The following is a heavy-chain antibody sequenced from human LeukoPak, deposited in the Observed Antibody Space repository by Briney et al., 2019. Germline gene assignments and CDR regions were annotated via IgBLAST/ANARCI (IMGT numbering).Heavy chain of an antibody. D-gene: IGHD3-22*01. J-gene: IGHJ4*02. Sequence: GGSLRLSCAASGFTFSSSAMSWVRQAPGKGLEWVSGISGSGSGTYYADSVKGRFAISRDNYKNTLYLQVNSLRAEDTAVYYCARAYYYDSSGSYYFDYWGQGALVTVSS. V-gene: IGHV3-23*01. CDR2: ISGSGSGT. CDR1: GFTFSSSA. CDR3: ARAYYYDSSGSYYFDY.